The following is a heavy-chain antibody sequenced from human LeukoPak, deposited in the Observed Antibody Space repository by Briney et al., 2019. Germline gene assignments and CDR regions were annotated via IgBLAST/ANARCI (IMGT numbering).Heavy chain of an antibody. CDR1: GFTFSSYA. CDR2: ISSSSSYI. D-gene: IGHD3-10*01. Sequence: GGSLRLSCAASGFTFSSYAMSWVRQAPGKGLEWVSSISSSSSYIYYADSVKGRFTISRDNAKNSLYLQMNSLRAEDTAVYYCARGITMVRGVMYYFDYWGQGTLVTVSS. V-gene: IGHV3-21*01. CDR3: ARGITMVRGVMYYFDY. J-gene: IGHJ4*02.